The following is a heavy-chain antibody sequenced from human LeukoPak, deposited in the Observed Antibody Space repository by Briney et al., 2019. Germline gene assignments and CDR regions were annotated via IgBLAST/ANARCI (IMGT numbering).Heavy chain of an antibody. CDR2: ISGSGGSS. Sequence: GGSLRLSCAASGFIFSSYAMSWVRLAPGKGLEWVSAISGSGGSSYYADSVKGRFTISRDNSKNTLYLQMNSLRAEDTAVYYCAKDREWYETPFDYWGQGTLVTVSS. V-gene: IGHV3-23*01. CDR3: AKDREWYETPFDY. D-gene: IGHD3-3*01. CDR1: GFIFSSYA. J-gene: IGHJ4*02.